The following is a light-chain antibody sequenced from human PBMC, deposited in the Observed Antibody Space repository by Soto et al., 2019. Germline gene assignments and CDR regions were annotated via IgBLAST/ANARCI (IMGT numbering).Light chain of an antibody. J-gene: IGKJ3*01. Sequence: DIQMTQSPSSLSASVGDRVTITCRASQIISSNLNWYQQKPGKAPKLLISLTSNLRSGVPSRFSGSGSGTEFTLAINSLQPEDFATYYCQQTYTTPFTFGPGTRVEMK. CDR2: LTS. V-gene: IGKV1-39*01. CDR3: QQTYTTPFT. CDR1: QIISSN.